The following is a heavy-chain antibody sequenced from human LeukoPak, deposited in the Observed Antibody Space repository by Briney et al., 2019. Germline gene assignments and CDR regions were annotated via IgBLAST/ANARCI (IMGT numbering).Heavy chain of an antibody. Sequence: PETLSLTCTVSGGSISSSSYYWGWIRQPRGKGLEWIGCIYYSGSTYYNPSLKSRVTISVDTSKNQFSLKLSSVTAADAAVYCCAREAYSSGWYGYSGQGTLVTASS. V-gene: IGHV4-39*07. J-gene: IGHJ4*02. CDR3: AREAYSSGWYGY. CDR2: IYYSGST. CDR1: GGSISSSSYY. D-gene: IGHD6-19*01.